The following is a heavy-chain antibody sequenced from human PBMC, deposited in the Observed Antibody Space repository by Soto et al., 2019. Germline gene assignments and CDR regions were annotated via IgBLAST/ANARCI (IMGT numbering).Heavy chain of an antibody. V-gene: IGHV4-4*07. CDR1: GGSISSYF. J-gene: IGHJ3*02. Sequence: SLTCPVSGGSISSYFWSWIRQPAGKGLEWIGRIYTSGSTNYNPSLKSRVTMSVDTSKNQFSLRLSSVTAADTAVYYCARDGDFWSGSYAFDIWGQGTMVTVSS. CDR2: IYTSGST. D-gene: IGHD3-3*01. CDR3: ARDGDFWSGSYAFDI.